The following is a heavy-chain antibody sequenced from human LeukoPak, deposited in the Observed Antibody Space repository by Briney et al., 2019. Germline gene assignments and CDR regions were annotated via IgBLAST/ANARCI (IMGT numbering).Heavy chain of an antibody. CDR3: AKAPILVSGSFDY. J-gene: IGHJ4*02. CDR1: GFTFSGYA. CDR2: ISGRGDNT. D-gene: IGHD5/OR15-5a*01. Sequence: PGGSLRLSRAAAGFTFSGYAMTWVRQAPGKGLEWVSGISGRGDNTYYADSVKGRFTISRDNSKNTLYLKMNSLRAEDTAVYYCAKAPILVSGSFDYWGQGVLVTVSS. V-gene: IGHV3-23*01.